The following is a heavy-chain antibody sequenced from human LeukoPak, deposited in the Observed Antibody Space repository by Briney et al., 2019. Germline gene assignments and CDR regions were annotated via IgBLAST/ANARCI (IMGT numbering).Heavy chain of an antibody. D-gene: IGHD3-3*01. Sequence: GGSLRLSCAASGFTFSSYAMSWVRQAPGKGLEWVSAISGSGGSTYYADSVKGRFTISRDNAKNSLYLQMNSLRAEDTAVYYCASLTYYDFWSGYYPYYYYGMDVWGQGTTVTVSS. J-gene: IGHJ6*02. CDR2: ISGSGGST. CDR3: ASLTYYDFWSGYYPYYYYGMDV. V-gene: IGHV3-23*01. CDR1: GFTFSSYA.